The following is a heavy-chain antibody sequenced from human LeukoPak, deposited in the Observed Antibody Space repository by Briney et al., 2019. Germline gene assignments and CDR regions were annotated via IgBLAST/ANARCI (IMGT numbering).Heavy chain of an antibody. D-gene: IGHD1-26*01. CDR3: ARHGARYQYNGMDV. V-gene: IGHV5-10-1*01. CDR1: GYSFTNYW. J-gene: IGHJ6*02. CDR2: IDPTDSYS. Sequence: GESLKISCKASGYSFTNYWISWVRQMPGKGLVWMGRIDPTDSYSNYSPSFQGHVSISADKFISSAYLQLWSLRASDTAVYYCARHGARYQYNGMDVWGQGTTVTVSS.